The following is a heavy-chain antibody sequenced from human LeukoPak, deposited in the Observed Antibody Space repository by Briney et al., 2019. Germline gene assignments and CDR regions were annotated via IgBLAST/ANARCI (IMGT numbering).Heavy chain of an antibody. CDR2: INHSGST. CDR3: ARVPAGYSWYYFDY. V-gene: IGHV4-34*01. Sequence: SETLSLTCAVYGGSFSGYYWSWIRQPPGKGLEWIGEINHSGSTNYNPSLKSRVTISVDTSKNQFSLKLSSVTAADTAVYYCARVPAGYSWYYFDYWSQGTLVTVSS. J-gene: IGHJ4*02. CDR1: GGSFSGYY. D-gene: IGHD6-13*01.